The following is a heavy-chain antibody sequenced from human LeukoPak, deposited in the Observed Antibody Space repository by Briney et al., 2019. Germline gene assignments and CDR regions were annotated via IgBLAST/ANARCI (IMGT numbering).Heavy chain of an antibody. D-gene: IGHD3-3*01. Sequence: ASVKVSCKAFGYIFTNNWMHWVRQAPGQGPEWMGLISPTGGSTAYAQKFQGRVTLTRDMSTSTDYLELSSLRAEDTAVYYCARGGNDFWSGYRRGYMDVWGKGTTVTVSS. CDR2: ISPTGGST. CDR1: GYIFTNNW. J-gene: IGHJ6*03. CDR3: ARGGNDFWSGYRRGYMDV. V-gene: IGHV1-46*01.